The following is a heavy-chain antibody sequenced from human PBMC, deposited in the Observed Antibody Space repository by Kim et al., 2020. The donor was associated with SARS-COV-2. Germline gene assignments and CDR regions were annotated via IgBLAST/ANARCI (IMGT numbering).Heavy chain of an antibody. D-gene: IGHD6-13*01. J-gene: IGHJ3*02. CDR3: ARDYPYSSSWYAIDAFDI. Sequence: KGRFTISRDNSKNTLYLQMNSLRAEDTAVYYCARDYPYSSSWYAIDAFDIWGQGTMVTVSS. V-gene: IGHV3-66*01.